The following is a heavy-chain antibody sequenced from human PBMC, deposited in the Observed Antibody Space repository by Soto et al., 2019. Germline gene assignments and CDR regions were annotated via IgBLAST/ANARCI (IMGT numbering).Heavy chain of an antibody. CDR1: GYTFTSYY. CDR2: INPSGGST. J-gene: IGHJ4*02. Sequence: QVQLVQSGAEVKKPGASGKVSCKASGYTFTSYYMHWVRQAPGQGLEGMGIINPSGGSTSYAQKFQGRVTMTRDTSTSTVYMELSSLRSEDTAVYYCASNHDDACGGDCYSHSFDYWGQGTLVTVSS. V-gene: IGHV1-46*01. CDR3: ASNHDDACGGDCYSHSFDY. D-gene: IGHD2-21*02.